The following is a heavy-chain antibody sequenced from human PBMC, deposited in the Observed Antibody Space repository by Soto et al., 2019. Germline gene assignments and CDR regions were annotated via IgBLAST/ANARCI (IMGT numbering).Heavy chain of an antibody. V-gene: IGHV4-59*12. CDR1: GGSISSYY. J-gene: IGHJ4*02. CDR2: IYYSGST. Sequence: SETLSLTCTVSGGSISSYYWSWIRQPPGKGLEWIGYIYYSGSTNYNPSLKSRVTISVDTSKNQFSLKLSSVTAADTAVYYCARGRRSSSSPGYYFDYWGQGTLVTVSS. D-gene: IGHD6-6*01. CDR3: ARGRRSSSSPGYYFDY.